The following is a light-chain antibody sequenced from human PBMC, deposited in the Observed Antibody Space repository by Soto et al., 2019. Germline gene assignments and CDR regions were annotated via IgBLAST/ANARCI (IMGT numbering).Light chain of an antibody. J-gene: IGKJ2*01. CDR1: QSISSW. CDR3: QQYNSMGT. Sequence: DIQMTQSPSTLSASVGDRVTITCRASQSISSWLAWYQQKPGKAPKLLIYKASSLESGVPSRFSGSGSGTEFTLTISSLQPDDFANYYCQQYNSMGTFGQGNKLEIK. CDR2: KAS. V-gene: IGKV1-5*03.